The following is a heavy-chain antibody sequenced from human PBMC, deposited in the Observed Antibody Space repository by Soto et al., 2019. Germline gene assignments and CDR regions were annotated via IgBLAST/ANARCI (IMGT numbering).Heavy chain of an antibody. J-gene: IGHJ3*02. V-gene: IGHV4-34*01. CDR3: ARGECSSNYCFTRWALDI. CDR2: INHSGST. Sequence: SETLSLTCAVYGGSFSGYYWTWIRQTPGKGLEWIGEINHSGSTNYKPSLKSRISMSADTSKRQFSLNLTAVTAADTAVYYCARGECSSNYCFTRWALDIWGQGTVVTVSS. CDR1: GGSFSGYY. D-gene: IGHD2-2*01.